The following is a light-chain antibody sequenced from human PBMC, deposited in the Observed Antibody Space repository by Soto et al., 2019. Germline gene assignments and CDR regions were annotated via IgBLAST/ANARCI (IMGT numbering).Light chain of an antibody. V-gene: IGKV1-9*01. CDR2: AAS. CDR1: QGISSY. J-gene: IGKJ1*01. CDR3: KQLKSYPRT. Sequence: DIQLTQSPSFLSASVGDRVTITCRASQGISSYLAWYQQKPGKAPKLLIYAASTLQSGVPSRFSGSGSGTEFTLTTRTLQPQDFATYYCKQLKSYPRTFGQGTKVEIK.